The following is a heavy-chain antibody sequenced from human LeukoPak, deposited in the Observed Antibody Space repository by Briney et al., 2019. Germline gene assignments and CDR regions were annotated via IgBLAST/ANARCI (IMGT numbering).Heavy chain of an antibody. V-gene: IGHV1-69*05. Sequence: GASVKVSCKASGGTFSSYANTWVRQAPGQGLEWMGRIIPIFGTANYAQKFQGRVTITTDESTSTAYMELSTLRSDDTAVYYCARERPPGDSSNWFLEGYFDIWGQGTLVTVSS. D-gene: IGHD6-13*01. CDR1: GGTFSSYA. J-gene: IGHJ4*02. CDR2: IIPIFGTA. CDR3: ARERPPGDSSNWFLEGYFDI.